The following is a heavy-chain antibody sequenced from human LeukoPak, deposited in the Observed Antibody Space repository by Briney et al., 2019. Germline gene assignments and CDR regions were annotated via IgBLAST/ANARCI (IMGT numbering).Heavy chain of an antibody. CDR1: GGSISSYY. J-gene: IGHJ6*02. D-gene: IGHD3-22*01. CDR2: IYYSGSA. CDR3: ARQPYDSSGYYSADYYYGLDV. Sequence: SGTLSLTCAVSGGSISSYYWSWIRQPPGKGLEWIGYIYYSGSANYNPSLKSRVTISVDTSKNQFSLKLSSVTAADTAVYYCARQPYDSSGYYSADYYYGLDVWGQGTTVTVSS. V-gene: IGHV4-59*01.